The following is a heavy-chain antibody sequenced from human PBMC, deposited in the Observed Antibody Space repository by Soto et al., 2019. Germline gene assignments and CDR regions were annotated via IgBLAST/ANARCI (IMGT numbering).Heavy chain of an antibody. V-gene: IGHV3-23*01. Sequence: EVQLLESGGTLVQPGGSLRLSCAASGFSFNNYALSWVRQAPGKGLEWVATFSAGGRAYYADSVKGRFTLARDSSQNTVHLQINILRPEDTARYYCAKESMPEHYGDTLFDYWGQGTRVTVSS. D-gene: IGHD4-17*01. CDR2: FSAGGRA. J-gene: IGHJ4*02. CDR3: AKESMPEHYGDTLFDY. CDR1: GFSFNNYA.